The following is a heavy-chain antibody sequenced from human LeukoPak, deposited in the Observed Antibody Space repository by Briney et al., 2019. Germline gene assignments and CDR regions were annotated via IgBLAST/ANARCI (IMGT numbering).Heavy chain of an antibody. CDR2: ISYDGSNK. D-gene: IGHD6-13*01. J-gene: IGHJ4*02. V-gene: IGHV3-30*03. Sequence: GGSLRLSCAASGFTFSTYAMHWVRQAPGKGLEWVAVISYDGSNKYYADSVKGRFTISRDNAKNSLYLQMNSLRDEDTAVYYCARVWGIAAAGGEIEYWGQGTLVTVSS. CDR3: ARVWGIAAAGGEIEY. CDR1: GFTFSTYA.